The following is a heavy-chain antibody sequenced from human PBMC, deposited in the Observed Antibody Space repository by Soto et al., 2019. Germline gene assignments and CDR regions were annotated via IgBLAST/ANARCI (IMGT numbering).Heavy chain of an antibody. D-gene: IGHD6-13*01. CDR2: IYPGDSDT. Sequence: PGESLKISCKGSGYSFTSYWIGWVRQMPGKGLEWMGIIYPGDSDTRYSPSFQGQVTISADKSISTAYLQWSSLKASDTAMYYCARFSGIAAAGYYYYYYMAVWGKGTTVTVSS. J-gene: IGHJ6*03. CDR3: ARFSGIAAAGYYYYYYMAV. CDR1: GYSFTSYW. V-gene: IGHV5-51*01.